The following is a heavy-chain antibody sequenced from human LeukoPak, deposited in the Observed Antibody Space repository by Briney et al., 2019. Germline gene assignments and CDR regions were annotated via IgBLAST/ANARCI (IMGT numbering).Heavy chain of an antibody. V-gene: IGHV1-18*01. Sequence: GASVKVSCKASGYTFINYAIHWVRQAPGQGLEWMGWISAYNGNTNYAQKLQGRVTMTTDTSTSIAYMELRSLRSDDTAVYYCARGARYCSSTSCYNPDYWGQGTLVTVSS. CDR2: ISAYNGNT. CDR1: GYTFINYA. J-gene: IGHJ4*02. CDR3: ARGARYCSSTSCYNPDY. D-gene: IGHD2-2*02.